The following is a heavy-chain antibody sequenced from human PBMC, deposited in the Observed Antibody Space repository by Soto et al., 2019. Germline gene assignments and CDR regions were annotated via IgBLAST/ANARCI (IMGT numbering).Heavy chain of an antibody. CDR1: GYTLTELS. J-gene: IGHJ3*02. D-gene: IGHD7-27*01. CDR3: ATDPKLGVDAFDI. CDR2: FDPEDGET. Sequence: ASVKVSCKVSGYTLTELSMHCVRQAPGKGLEWMGGFDPEDGETIYAQKFQGRVTMTEDTSTDTAYMELSSLRSEDTAVYYCATDPKLGVDAFDIWGQGTMVTVSS. V-gene: IGHV1-24*01.